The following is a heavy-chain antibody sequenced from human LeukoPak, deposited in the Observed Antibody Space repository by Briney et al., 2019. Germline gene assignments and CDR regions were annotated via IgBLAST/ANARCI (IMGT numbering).Heavy chain of an antibody. J-gene: IGHJ6*03. V-gene: IGHV1-2*02. CDR3: ARDGTRIAVAPPHRSPYYYYYMDV. Sequence: ASVKVSCKASGYTFTNFYIHWVRQAPGQGLEWMGWINPNSGGTNYTQKFQGRVTMTRDTSISTVYLEVSRLKSDDTAVYFCARDGTRIAVAPPHRSPYYYYYMDVWGKGTTVTVSS. D-gene: IGHD6-19*01. CDR1: GYTFTNFY. CDR2: INPNSGGT.